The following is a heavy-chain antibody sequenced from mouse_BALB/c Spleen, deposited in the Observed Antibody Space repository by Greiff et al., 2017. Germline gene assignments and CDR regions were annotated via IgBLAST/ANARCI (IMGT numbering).Heavy chain of an antibody. Sequence: EVKVEESGGGLVQPGGSMKLSCVASGFTFSNYWMNWVRQSPDKGLEWVAEIRLKSNNYATHYAESVKGRFTISRDDSKSSVYLQMNNLRAEDTGIYYCTRGNYDAMDYWGQGTSVTVSS. CDR3: TRGNYDAMDY. CDR1: GFTFSNYW. V-gene: IGHV6-6*02. J-gene: IGHJ4*01. D-gene: IGHD2-1*01. CDR2: IRLKSNNYAT.